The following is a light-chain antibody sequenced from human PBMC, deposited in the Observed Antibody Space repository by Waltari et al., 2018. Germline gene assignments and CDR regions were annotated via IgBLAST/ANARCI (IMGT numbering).Light chain of an antibody. CDR2: EFS. V-gene: IGLV2-14*01. CDR3: SSYTSGSRYV. Sequence: QSALTQPASVSGSPGQSITISCTGTSSDVGGYKYVAWYQQHPGKAPTLMIYEFSKRPPVVSSRVPGSKSGNPASLTISGLQAEDEAEYYCSSYTSGSRYVCGTGTKVTVL. CDR1: SSDVGGYKY. J-gene: IGLJ1*01.